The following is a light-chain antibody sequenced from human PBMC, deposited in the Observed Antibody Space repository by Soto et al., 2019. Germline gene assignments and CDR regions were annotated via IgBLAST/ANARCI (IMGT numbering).Light chain of an antibody. Sequence: QSVLTQPASVSGSPGQSITISCTGTSSDVGTYNLVSWYQQHPGKAPKLMIYEGSKWPSGVSNRFSGSKSGNTASLTISGLQAEDEADYYCCSYADSTTYVFGTGTKLTVL. CDR3: CSYADSTTYV. CDR1: SSDVGTYNL. V-gene: IGLV2-23*01. CDR2: EGS. J-gene: IGLJ1*01.